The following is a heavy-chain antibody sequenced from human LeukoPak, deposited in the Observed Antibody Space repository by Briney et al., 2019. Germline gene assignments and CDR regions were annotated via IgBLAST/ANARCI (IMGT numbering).Heavy chain of an antibody. CDR2: IYYSGST. CDR1: GDSVNSGSYY. CDR3: ARAPPTTKTD. J-gene: IGHJ4*02. V-gene: IGHV4-61*01. Sequence: SETLSLTCTVSGDSVNSGSYYWSWIRQPPGGGLEWMAYIYYSGSTNYNPSLKSRGTISVDTSKNQFSLKLISVTAADTAVYYCARAPPTTKTDWGQGTLVTVSS. D-gene: IGHD1-1*01.